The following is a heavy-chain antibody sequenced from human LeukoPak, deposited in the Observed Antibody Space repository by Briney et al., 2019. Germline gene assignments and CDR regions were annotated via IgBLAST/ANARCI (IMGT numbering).Heavy chain of an antibody. V-gene: IGHV3-23*01. D-gene: IGHD2-2*02. Sequence: GGSLRLSCAASGFTFSSYAMSWVRQAPGKGLEWVSAISGSGGSTYYADSVKGRFTISRDNSKNTLYLQMNSLRAEDTAVYYCARDLDIVVVPAAILLRSYGMDVWGQGTTVTVSS. CDR1: GFTFSSYA. CDR2: ISGSGGST. CDR3: ARDLDIVVVPAAILLRSYGMDV. J-gene: IGHJ6*02.